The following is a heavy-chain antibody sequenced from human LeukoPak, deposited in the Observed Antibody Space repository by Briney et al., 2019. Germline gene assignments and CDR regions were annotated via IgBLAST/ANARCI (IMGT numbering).Heavy chain of an antibody. V-gene: IGHV3-11*01. CDR3: AKGFKAVAGSMTYYFDY. CDR2: ISSSGSII. Sequence: NTGGSLRLSCAASGFTFSDYYMSWIRQAPGKGLEWVSYISSSGSIIYYADSVKGRFTISRDNAKNSLYLQMNSLRAEDTAVYYCAKGFKAVAGSMTYYFDYWGQGTLVTVSS. D-gene: IGHD6-19*01. CDR1: GFTFSDYY. J-gene: IGHJ4*02.